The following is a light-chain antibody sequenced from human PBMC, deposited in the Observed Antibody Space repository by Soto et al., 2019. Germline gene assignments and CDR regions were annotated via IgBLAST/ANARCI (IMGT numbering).Light chain of an antibody. J-gene: IGKJ1*01. CDR2: GAS. CDR3: QQYCSPPCT. V-gene: IGKV3-20*01. CDR1: QSVSSTY. Sequence: IGLTQSPGTLPLSPGEKATLSCRASQSVSSTYLARYQQKPGQPPTLLIYGASSRATGIPDGFSGSGSGTSFTRTTGRLAPKDLAVYDGQQYCSPPCTFGQGTKVDIK.